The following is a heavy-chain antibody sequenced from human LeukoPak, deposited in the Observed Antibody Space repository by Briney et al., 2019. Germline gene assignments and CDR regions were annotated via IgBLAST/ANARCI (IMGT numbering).Heavy chain of an antibody. CDR1: GGSISSYY. V-gene: IGHV4-59*08. CDR3: ARVLGDSSGYYFDWFDP. J-gene: IGHJ5*02. CDR2: IYYSGST. D-gene: IGHD3-22*01. Sequence: SETLSLTCTVSGGSISSYYWSWIRQTPGKGLEWIGYIYYSGSTNFNPSPKSRVTISVDTSKNQFSLKLSSVTAADTAVYYCARVLGDSSGYYFDWFDPWGQGTLVTVSS.